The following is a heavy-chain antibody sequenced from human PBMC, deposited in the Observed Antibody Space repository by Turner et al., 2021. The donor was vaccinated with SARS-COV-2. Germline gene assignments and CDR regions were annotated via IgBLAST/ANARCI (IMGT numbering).Heavy chain of an antibody. CDR3: AKKVGAYCGGDCYSGYFDY. J-gene: IGHJ4*02. CDR1: GFTFSSYG. CDR2: ILYDGSNK. Sequence: QVQLVESGGGVVQPGRSLIPSCSASGFTFSSYGMHWVRQAPGKGLEWVAVILYDGSNKYYADSVKGRFTISRDNSKNTLYLQMNSLRADDTAVYYCAKKVGAYCGGDCYSGYFDYWGQGTLVTVSS. V-gene: IGHV3-30*18. D-gene: IGHD2-21*02.